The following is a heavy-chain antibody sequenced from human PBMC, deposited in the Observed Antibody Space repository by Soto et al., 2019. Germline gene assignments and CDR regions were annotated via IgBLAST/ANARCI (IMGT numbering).Heavy chain of an antibody. D-gene: IGHD6-19*01. CDR1: GFTLSNTG. CDR2: ISHDGSKT. J-gene: IGHJ5*02. Sequence: QVQLVESGGGVVQPGRSLRLSCVASGFTLSNTGMHWVRQAPGQGLEWVAMISHDGSKTYYGQSVKGRFTISKDNSRNTLYLQMDSMRPEDTSVYYCAKDWGSSGWFNWFDPWGQGTLVTVSS. V-gene: IGHV3-30*18. CDR3: AKDWGSSGWFNWFDP.